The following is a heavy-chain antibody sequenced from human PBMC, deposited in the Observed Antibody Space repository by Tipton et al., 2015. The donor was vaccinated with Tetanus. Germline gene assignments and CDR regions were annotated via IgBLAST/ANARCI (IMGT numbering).Heavy chain of an antibody. Sequence: QLVQSGAEVKKPGASVKVSCKTSGYTFSNYGVSWVRQAPGRGLEWLGWISGYSGHTNYAQQVQGRVTMTTDTSTSTAYLELRSLRSDDTALYFCARDADMWATRKAFDIWGQGTMVTVSS. CDR3: ARDADMWATRKAFDI. D-gene: IGHD1-14*01. CDR1: GYTFSNYG. J-gene: IGHJ3*02. CDR2: ISGYSGHT. V-gene: IGHV1-18*01.